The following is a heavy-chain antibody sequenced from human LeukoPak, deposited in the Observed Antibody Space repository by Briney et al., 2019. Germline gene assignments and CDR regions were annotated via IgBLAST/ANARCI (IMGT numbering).Heavy chain of an antibody. CDR3: AKGSGDFWSGYYAY. Sequence: GGSLRLSCAASGFTFSSYAMSWVRQAPGKGLEWVSAISGSGGSTYYADSLKGRFTISRDNYKNTLYLQMNSLRAEDTAVYYCAKGSGDFWSGYYAYWGQGTLVTVSS. CDR1: GFTFSSYA. J-gene: IGHJ4*02. D-gene: IGHD3-3*01. CDR2: ISGSGGST. V-gene: IGHV3-23*01.